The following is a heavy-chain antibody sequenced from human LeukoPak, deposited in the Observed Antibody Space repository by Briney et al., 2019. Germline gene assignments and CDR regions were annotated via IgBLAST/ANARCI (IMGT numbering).Heavy chain of an antibody. CDR3: ARDLGSRLVGATGY. D-gene: IGHD1-26*01. CDR1: GYTFTGYY. Sequence: ASVKVSCKASGYTFTGYYMHWVRQAPGQGLEWVGWINPNSGGTNYAQKFRGRVTMTRDTSISTAYMELSRLRSDDTAVYYCARDLGSRLVGATGYWGQGTLVTVSS. CDR2: INPNSGGT. J-gene: IGHJ4*02. V-gene: IGHV1-2*02.